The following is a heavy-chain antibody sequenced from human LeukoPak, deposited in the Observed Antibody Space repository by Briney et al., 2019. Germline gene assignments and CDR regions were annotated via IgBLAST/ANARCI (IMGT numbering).Heavy chain of an antibody. CDR1: GFTFDDYA. D-gene: IGHD1-26*01. CDR2: ISGGGGST. Sequence: PGGSLTLSCAASGFTFDDYAMHWVRQAPGKGLEWVSLISGGGGSTYYADSVKGRFTISRDNSKNSLYLQMNSLRTEDTALYYCAIGIVGASGGFDYWGQGNLVTVSS. V-gene: IGHV3-43*02. CDR3: AIGIVGASGGFDY. J-gene: IGHJ4*02.